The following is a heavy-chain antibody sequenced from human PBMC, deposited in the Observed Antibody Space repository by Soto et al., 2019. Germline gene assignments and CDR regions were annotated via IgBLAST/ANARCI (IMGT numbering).Heavy chain of an antibody. V-gene: IGHV4-31*03. J-gene: IGHJ4*02. Sequence: TSETLSLTCTVSGGSISSGGYYWSWIRQHPGKGLEWIGYIYYSGSTYYNPSLKSRVTISVDTSKNQFSLKLSSVTAADTAVYYCAREERKVGPSHWGQGTLVTVSS. CDR1: GGSISSGGYY. D-gene: IGHD3-10*01. CDR2: IYYSGST. CDR3: AREERKVGPSH.